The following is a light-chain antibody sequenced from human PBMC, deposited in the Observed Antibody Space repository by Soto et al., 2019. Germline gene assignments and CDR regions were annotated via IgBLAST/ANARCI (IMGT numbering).Light chain of an antibody. CDR3: QQYDNWPWT. J-gene: IGKJ1*01. Sequence: EIVMTQSPATLSVSPGGSATLSCRASQSISDTLAWYQQKNGQAPRIIIHGASTRAPGFPARFSGSGYGTDFNLTISSLQSEDFAVYYCQQYDNWPWTFGQGTKVDI. CDR1: QSISDT. CDR2: GAS. V-gene: IGKV3-15*01.